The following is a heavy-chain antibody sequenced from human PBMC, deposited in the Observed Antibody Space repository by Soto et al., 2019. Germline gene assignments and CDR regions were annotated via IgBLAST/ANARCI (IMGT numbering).Heavy chain of an antibody. CDR3: ARWGGSGTTAIDAFDI. CDR1: GGSINDYH. D-gene: IGHD1-1*01. Sequence: SETLSLTCAVSGGSINDYHWNWIRQPPGKGLEWIGFISYSGNTKYSPSLQSRVTMSVDTSNNQLSLRLTSVTDADTAMYYCARWGGSGTTAIDAFDIWGQGTMVTVSS. CDR2: ISYSGNT. J-gene: IGHJ3*02. V-gene: IGHV4-59*01.